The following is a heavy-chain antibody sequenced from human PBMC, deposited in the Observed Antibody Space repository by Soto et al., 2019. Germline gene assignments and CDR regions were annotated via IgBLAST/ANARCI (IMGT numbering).Heavy chain of an antibody. D-gene: IGHD3-10*01. V-gene: IGHV1-3*01. J-gene: IGHJ4*02. CDR2: INAGDGHT. Sequence: QVQLVQSGAEVKNPGASVKVSCKTSGYVFTKCAIHWVRQAPGQRPEWLGWINAGDGHTKYSQKFQGRLTITRETSASTASIELNSRRAEDEGIYYCSTYGGSGTYYNPPHFSHGGRGTLVSVS. CDR3: STYGGSGTYYNPPHFSH. CDR1: GYVFTKCA.